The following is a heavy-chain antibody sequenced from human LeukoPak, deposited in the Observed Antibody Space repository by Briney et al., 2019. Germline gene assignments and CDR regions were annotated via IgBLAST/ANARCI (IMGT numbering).Heavy chain of an antibody. CDR1: GYTFTSFG. D-gene: IGHD3-9*01. CDR3: ARAPGTYDILGGLYLQY. CDR2: ISGNNDKR. Sequence: VSVKVSCKASGYTFTSFGITWVRQAPGQGLEWLGWISGNNDKRDFAQNVQGRITLTADSSTSTAYMELRGLRSDDTAMYYCARAPGTYDILGGLYLQYWGQGTLVAVSS. V-gene: IGHV1-18*01. J-gene: IGHJ1*01.